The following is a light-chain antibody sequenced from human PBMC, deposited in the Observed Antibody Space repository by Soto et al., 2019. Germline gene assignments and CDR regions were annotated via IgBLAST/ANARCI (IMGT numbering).Light chain of an antibody. J-gene: IGKJ5*01. CDR3: QQSYTTPIT. V-gene: IGKV1-39*01. CDR1: QSISSY. Sequence: DIQMTQSPSSLSASVGDRVTITCRASQSISSYLNWYQQKPGKAPKLLIYTASSLQSGVPARFSGSGSGTDSTLTINSLQPGDFATYFCQQSYTTPITFGQGTRLEIK. CDR2: TAS.